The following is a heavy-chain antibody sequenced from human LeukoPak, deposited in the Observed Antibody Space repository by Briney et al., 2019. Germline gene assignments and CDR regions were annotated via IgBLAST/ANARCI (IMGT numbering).Heavy chain of an antibody. D-gene: IGHD2-2*01. CDR1: GYTFIGYY. V-gene: IGHV1-2*02. Sequence: ASVKVSCRASGYTFIGYYMHWVRQAPGQGLEWMGRINPNSGGTNYAQKFQGRVTMTRDTSISTAYMELSRLRSDDTAVYYCARDLGDIVVVPAAMTLAFDIWGQGTMVTVSS. J-gene: IGHJ3*02. CDR2: INPNSGGT. CDR3: ARDLGDIVVVPAAMTLAFDI.